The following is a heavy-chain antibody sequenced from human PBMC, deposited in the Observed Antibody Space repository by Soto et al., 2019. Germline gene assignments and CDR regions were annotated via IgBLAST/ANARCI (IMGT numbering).Heavy chain of an antibody. J-gene: IGHJ6*02. CDR3: AXAVGATTLGYYYYGMDV. V-gene: IGHV3-53*01. D-gene: IGHD1-26*01. CDR1: GFTVSSNY. Sequence: GGSLRLSCAASGFTVSSNYMSWVRQAPGKGLEWVSVIYSGGSTYYADSVKGRFTISRDNSKNTLYLQMNSLRAEDTAVYYCAXAVGATTLGYYYYGMDVWGQGTTVTVSS. CDR2: IYSGGST.